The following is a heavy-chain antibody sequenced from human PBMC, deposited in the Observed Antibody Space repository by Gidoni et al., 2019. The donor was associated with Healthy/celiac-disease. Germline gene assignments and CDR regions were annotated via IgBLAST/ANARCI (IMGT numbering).Heavy chain of an antibody. CDR2: IYYSGST. CDR3: ARVRVSFGVVYYYYGMDV. CDR1: GGSISSYY. D-gene: IGHD3-3*01. V-gene: IGHV4-59*01. Sequence: QVQLQESGPGLVKPSETLSLTCTVSGGSISSYYWSWIRQPPGKGLEWIGYIYYSGSTNYNPSLKSRVTISVDTSKNQFSLKLSSVTAADTAVYYCARVRVSFGVVYYYYGMDVWGQGTTVTVSS. J-gene: IGHJ6*02.